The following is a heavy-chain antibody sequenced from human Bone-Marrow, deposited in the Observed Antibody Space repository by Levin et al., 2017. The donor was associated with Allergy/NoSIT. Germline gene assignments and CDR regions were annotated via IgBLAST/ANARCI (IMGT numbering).Heavy chain of an antibody. J-gene: IGHJ1*01. CDR1: GFTFSNYA. CDR3: ASAFHDPGASEH. D-gene: IGHD2/OR15-2a*01. V-gene: IGHV3-30*04. CDR2: ISFDGNNK. Sequence: GGSLRLSCAASGFTFSNYAMHWVRQAPGKGLEWVAVISFDGNNKNYAESVKGRFTMSRDNFKNTLYLQMNSLRAEDTAVYYCASAFHDPGASEHWGQGTLVTVSS.